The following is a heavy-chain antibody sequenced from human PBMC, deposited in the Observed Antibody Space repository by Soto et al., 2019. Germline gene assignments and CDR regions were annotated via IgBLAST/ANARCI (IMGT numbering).Heavy chain of an antibody. Sequence: ETLSLTCAVYGGSYSGYYWSWIRQPPGKGLEWIGEINHSGSTNYNPSLKSRVTISVDTSKNQFSLKLSSVTAADTAVYYCARRIGELPGVRGWFDPWGQGTLVTVSS. J-gene: IGHJ5*02. D-gene: IGHD3-10*01. CDR3: ARRIGELPGVRGWFDP. CDR1: GGSYSGYY. V-gene: IGHV4-34*01. CDR2: INHSGST.